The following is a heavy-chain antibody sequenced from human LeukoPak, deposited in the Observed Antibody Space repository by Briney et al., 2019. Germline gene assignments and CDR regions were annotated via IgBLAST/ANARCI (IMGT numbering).Heavy chain of an antibody. CDR1: EYSFPNYC. CDR2: IYPDDSDT. J-gene: IGHJ4*02. Sequence: GESLKISCKHSEYSFPNYCIGWVRQMPGKGLEWMGIIYPDDSDTRYSPSFQGQVTISADKSISTAYLQWSSLKASDTAMYYCARAGSYGDRSFDYWAQGILVTVSS. D-gene: IGHD4-17*01. V-gene: IGHV5-51*01. CDR3: ARAGSYGDRSFDY.